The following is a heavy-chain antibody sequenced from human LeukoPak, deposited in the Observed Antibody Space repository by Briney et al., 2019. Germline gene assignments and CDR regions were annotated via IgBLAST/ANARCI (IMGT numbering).Heavy chain of an antibody. V-gene: IGHV4-4*07. CDR1: GGSISSYY. CDR2: IYTSGST. Sequence: NPSETLSLTCTVSGGSISSYYWSWIRQPAGKGLEWIGRIYTSGSTNYNPSLKSRVTMSVDTSKNQFPLKLSSVTAADTAVYYCARSSTTDANHYYYYYMDVWGRGTTVTVSS. D-gene: IGHD2-2*01. CDR3: ARSSTTDANHYYYYYMDV. J-gene: IGHJ6*03.